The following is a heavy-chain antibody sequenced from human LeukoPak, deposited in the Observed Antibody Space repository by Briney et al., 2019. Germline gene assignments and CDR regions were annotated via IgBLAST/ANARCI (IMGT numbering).Heavy chain of an antibody. D-gene: IGHD3-16*01. CDR3: ARGLRGGDY. J-gene: IGHJ4*02. CDR1: GGSIRTYY. Sequence: PSETLSLTCTVSGGSIRTYYWSWIRQPPGKGLEWMGYIYHTGSSNYNPSLKSRVTISVDTSKNQFSLKLSSVTAADTAVYYCARGLRGGDYWGQGTLVTVSS. CDR2: IYHTGSS. V-gene: IGHV4-59*12.